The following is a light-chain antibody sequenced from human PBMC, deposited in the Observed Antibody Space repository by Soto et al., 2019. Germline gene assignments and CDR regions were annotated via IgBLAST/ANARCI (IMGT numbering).Light chain of an antibody. CDR1: QGIGDT. CDR3: MQRLEFPLT. J-gene: IGKJ4*01. V-gene: IGKV2-40*01. CDR2: TVS. Sequence: VMTQSPATLSVSPGDRSTLSCRASQGIGDTLAWYVQKPGQSPQLLIYTVSYRAPGVPDRFSGIGSGTDFTLQISRVEADDVGVYYCMQRLEFPLTFGGGTKVDNK.